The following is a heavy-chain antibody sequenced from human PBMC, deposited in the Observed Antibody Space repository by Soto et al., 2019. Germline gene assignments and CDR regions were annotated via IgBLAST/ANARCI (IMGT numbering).Heavy chain of an antibody. D-gene: IGHD3-22*01. CDR3: TTEYYYDSSGYYVDAFDI. V-gene: IGHV3-15*07. J-gene: IGHJ3*02. CDR2: IKSKTDGGTT. CDR1: GFTFSNAW. Sequence: PGGSLRLSCAASGFTFSNAWINWVRQAPGKGLEWVGRIKSKTDGGTTGFAAPVKGRFAISRDDSKNMVYLQMNSLKTEDTAVYYCTTEYYYDSSGYYVDAFDIWGQGTMVTVSS.